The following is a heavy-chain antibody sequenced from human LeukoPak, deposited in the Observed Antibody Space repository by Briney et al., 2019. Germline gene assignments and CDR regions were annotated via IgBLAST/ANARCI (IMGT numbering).Heavy chain of an antibody. J-gene: IGHJ6*02. D-gene: IGHD3-3*01. Sequence: GGSLRLSCAASGFTFSTYGMNWVRQAPGKGLEWVSYISGGGANIYYADSVKGRFTVSRDDAKNSLYLQMNSLRAEDTAVYYCARAPTYGFWSGYTLDVWGQGTTVTVSS. CDR1: GFTFSTYG. CDR2: ISGGGANI. CDR3: ARAPTYGFWSGYTLDV. V-gene: IGHV3-48*03.